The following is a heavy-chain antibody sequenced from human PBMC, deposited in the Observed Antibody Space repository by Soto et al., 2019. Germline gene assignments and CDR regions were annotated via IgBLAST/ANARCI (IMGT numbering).Heavy chain of an antibody. Sequence: EVQLLESGGGLVQPGGSLRLYCVASGFTFSTYTMSWVRQAPGKGLEWVSGIYGSGSSTFYADSVKGRFTISRGNSKITLYLQMNSLRAEDTAVYYCAKDVRPDGYWDIAYWGQGTLVTVSS. V-gene: IGHV3-23*01. CDR1: GFTFSTYT. CDR2: IYGSGSST. D-gene: IGHD5-12*01. CDR3: AKDVRPDGYWDIAY. J-gene: IGHJ4*02.